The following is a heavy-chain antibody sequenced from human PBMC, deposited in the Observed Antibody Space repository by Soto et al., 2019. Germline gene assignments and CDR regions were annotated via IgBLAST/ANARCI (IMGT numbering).Heavy chain of an antibody. D-gene: IGHD5-12*01. CDR2: IYYSGST. CDR1: GGSISSSSYY. CDR3: ASLSGYGAVGDYFDY. Sequence: SETLSLTCTVSGGSISSSSYYWGWIRQPPGKGLEWIGSIYYSGSTYYNPSLKSRVTISVDTSKNQFSLKLSSVTVADTVVYYCASLSGYGAVGDYFDYWGQGTPVTVSS. V-gene: IGHV4-39*01. J-gene: IGHJ4*02.